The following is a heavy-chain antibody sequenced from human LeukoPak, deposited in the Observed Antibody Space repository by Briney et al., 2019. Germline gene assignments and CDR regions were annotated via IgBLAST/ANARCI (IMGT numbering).Heavy chain of an antibody. CDR2: LTYDGSNK. J-gene: IGHJ4*02. CDR3: AKPITSKTYSSSWYYFDD. Sequence: GGSLRLSCAAAGFTFNSYAMNWVRQAPGRGLEWVAVLTYDGSNKYYADSVRGRFTISRDNSKNTLYLEMNNLRPEDTALYYCAKPITSKTYSSSWYYFDDWGQGTLVTVSS. V-gene: IGHV3-30*18. CDR1: GFTFNSYA. D-gene: IGHD6-13*01.